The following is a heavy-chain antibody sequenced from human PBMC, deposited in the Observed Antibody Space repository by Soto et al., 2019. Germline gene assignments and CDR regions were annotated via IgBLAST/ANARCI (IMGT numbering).Heavy chain of an antibody. V-gene: IGHV3-11*01. CDR3: ATGLKDASNRPSFDS. CDR1: GFNFSDYY. CDR2: ILSLESHK. Sequence: GGSLRLSCSGSGFNFSDYYMNWIRQTPVRGLEWVSSILSLESHKYYAASVVGRFSISRDNAQKSLFLQMNNLRAEDTGIYFCATGLKDASNRPSFDSWGPGTPVTVSS. D-gene: IGHD3-16*01. J-gene: IGHJ4*02.